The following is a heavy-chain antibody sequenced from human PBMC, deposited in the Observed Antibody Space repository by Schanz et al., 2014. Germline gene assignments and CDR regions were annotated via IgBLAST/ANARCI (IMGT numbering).Heavy chain of an antibody. CDR2: INPTGGST. J-gene: IGHJ4*02. CDR1: GYTFISYF. D-gene: IGHD5-12*01. V-gene: IGHV1-46*01. CDR3: ALAAYGGYTSTPLRY. Sequence: QVQLVQSGAEVKKPGASVKVSCKASGYTFISYFIHWVRQAPGQGLEWMGIINPTGGSTSYAQRFQGRVPVTRHTSTSTVYMELSSLRSEDTAVYYCALAAYGGYTSTPLRYWGQGTLVTVSS.